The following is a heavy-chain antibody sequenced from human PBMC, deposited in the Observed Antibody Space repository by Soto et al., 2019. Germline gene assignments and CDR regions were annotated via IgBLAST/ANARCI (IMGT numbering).Heavy chain of an antibody. V-gene: IGHV4-59*01. CDR1: GGSISSYY. CDR3: ARTPYSSSWYVSRYYYYGMDV. Sequence: PSETLSLTCTVSGGSISSYYWSWIRQPPGKGLEWIGYIYYSGSTNYNPSLKSRVTISVDTSKNQFSLKLSSVTAADTAVYYCARTPYSSSWYVSRYYYYGMDVWRQGTTVTVSS. CDR2: IYYSGST. J-gene: IGHJ6*02. D-gene: IGHD6-13*01.